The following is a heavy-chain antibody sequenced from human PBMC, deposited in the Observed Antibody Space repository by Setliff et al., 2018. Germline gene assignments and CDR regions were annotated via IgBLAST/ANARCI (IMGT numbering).Heavy chain of an antibody. Sequence: HPGGSLRLSCAASGFTFSNAWMTWVRQAPGKGLEWVSSVSGAGDSIYYANSVRGRFTISGDTSKNALYLQMNSLRAEDTAVYYCRLWFGELSRDYWGPGTLVTVSS. CDR2: VSGAGDSI. V-gene: IGHV3-23*01. CDR3: RLWFGELSRDY. CDR1: GFTFSNAW. D-gene: IGHD3-10*01. J-gene: IGHJ4*02.